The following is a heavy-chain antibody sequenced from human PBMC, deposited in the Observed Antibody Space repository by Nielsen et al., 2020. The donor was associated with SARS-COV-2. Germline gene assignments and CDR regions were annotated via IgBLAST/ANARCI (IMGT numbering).Heavy chain of an antibody. J-gene: IGHJ4*02. V-gene: IGHV4-59*02. Sequence: ESLKISCLASGLIVSNNYMSWIRQPPGKGLEWIGYIYYSGSTYYNPSLKSRVTISVDTSKNQFSLKLSSVTAADTAVYYCARGRHYYDSSGYYFDYWGQGTLVTVSS. CDR2: IYYSGST. D-gene: IGHD3-22*01. CDR1: GLIVSNNY. CDR3: ARGRHYYDSSGYYFDY.